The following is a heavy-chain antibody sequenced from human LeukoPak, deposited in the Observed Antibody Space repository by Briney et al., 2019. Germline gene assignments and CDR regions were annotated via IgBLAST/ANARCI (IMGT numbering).Heavy chain of an antibody. CDR2: FSNTGAT. J-gene: IGHJ6*02. Sequence: PSETLSLTCAVPGVSITSYFWSWFRQPPGRGREGVGYFSNTGATTYNPSLKSRVTISVDTSMNQVSLNLGSVTTADTSMYYCARVRSSGYDYYYGMDVWGQGTTVIVSS. D-gene: IGHD6-25*01. V-gene: IGHV4-59*13. CDR3: ARVRSSGYDYYYGMDV. CDR1: GVSITSYF.